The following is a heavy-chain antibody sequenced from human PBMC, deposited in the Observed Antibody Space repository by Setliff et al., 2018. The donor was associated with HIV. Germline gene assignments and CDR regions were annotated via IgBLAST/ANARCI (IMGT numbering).Heavy chain of an antibody. V-gene: IGHV1-69*05. D-gene: IGHD3-10*01. J-gene: IGHJ4*02. CDR1: GGTFSSYA. CDR2: IIPIFGTA. CDR3: ARGGNYYGSGSYAELLDY. Sequence: SVKVSCKASGGTFSSYAISWVRQAPGQGLGWMGGIIPIFGTANYAQKFQGRVTITTDESTSTAYMELSSLRSEDTAVYYCARGGNYYGSGSYAELLDYWGQGTLVTVSS.